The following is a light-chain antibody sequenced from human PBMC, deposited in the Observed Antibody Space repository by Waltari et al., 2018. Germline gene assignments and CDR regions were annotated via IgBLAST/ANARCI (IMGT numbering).Light chain of an antibody. V-gene: IGLV2-23*02. Sequence: QSALTQPASVSGSPGQSVTISCTGASSDIGRYNIVSWYQQHPGNAPKLIICDVSKRPSGVSDRSSGSRSGDTASLTISGLQFEDEADYYCCSYAGNYIWVCAGRTRLAVL. CDR1: SSDIGRYNI. CDR3: CSYAGNYIWV. CDR2: DVS. J-gene: IGLJ3*02.